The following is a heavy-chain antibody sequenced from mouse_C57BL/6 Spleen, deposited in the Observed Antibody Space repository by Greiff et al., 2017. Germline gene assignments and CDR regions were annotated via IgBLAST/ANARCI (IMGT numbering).Heavy chain of an antibody. Sequence: EVQLVESGEGLVKPGGSLKLSCAASGFTFSSSAMSWVRQTPEKRLEWVAYISSGGDYIYYADTVKGRFTISRDNARNTLYLQMSSLKSEDTAMYYCTRDGAYYDYDVGAMDYWGQGTSVTVSS. J-gene: IGHJ4*01. V-gene: IGHV5-9-1*02. CDR3: TRDGAYYDYDVGAMDY. CDR2: ISSGGDYI. D-gene: IGHD2-4*01. CDR1: GFTFSSSA.